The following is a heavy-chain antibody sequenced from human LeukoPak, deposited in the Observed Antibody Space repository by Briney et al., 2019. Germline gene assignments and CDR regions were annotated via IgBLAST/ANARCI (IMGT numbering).Heavy chain of an antibody. V-gene: IGHV4-38-2*01. CDR1: GYSISSGYY. CDR2: IYHSGWN. Sequence: SETLYPTCAGPGYSISSGYYWVWTWQPPGKALEWIGRIYHSGWNYYNTPLKGRVTISAATSKTQFSLKLSSVTAADTAVYYWARASYVWGSYRPAGDYWGQGTLVTVSS. J-gene: IGHJ4*02. CDR3: ARASYVWGSYRPAGDY. D-gene: IGHD3-16*02.